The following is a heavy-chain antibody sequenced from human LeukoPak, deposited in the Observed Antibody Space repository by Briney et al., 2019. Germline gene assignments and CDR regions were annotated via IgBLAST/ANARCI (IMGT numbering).Heavy chain of an antibody. CDR1: GGTFSSYA. CDR3: ARDPLPSGVVVPAAIDY. Sequence: SVKVSCKASGGTFSSYAISWVRQAPRQGLEWMGRIIPILGIANYAQKFQGRVTITADKSTSTAYMELSSLRSEDTAVYYCARDPLPSGVVVPAAIDYWGQGTLVTVSS. V-gene: IGHV1-69*04. J-gene: IGHJ4*02. CDR2: IIPILGIA. D-gene: IGHD2-2*01.